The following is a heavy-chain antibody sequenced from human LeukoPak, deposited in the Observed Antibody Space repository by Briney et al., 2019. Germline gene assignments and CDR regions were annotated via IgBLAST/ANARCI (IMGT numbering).Heavy chain of an antibody. V-gene: IGHV3-30*14. J-gene: IGHJ4*02. CDR2: ISYDGSNK. CDR1: GFTFSSYA. Sequence: GGSLRLSCAASGFTFSSYAMHWVRQAPGKGLEWVAVISYDGSNKYYADSVKGRFTISRDNSKNTLYLQMNSLRAEDTAVYYCAREYGSSWSYNTFDYGGQGTLVTVSS. CDR3: AREYGSSWSYNTFDY. D-gene: IGHD6-13*01.